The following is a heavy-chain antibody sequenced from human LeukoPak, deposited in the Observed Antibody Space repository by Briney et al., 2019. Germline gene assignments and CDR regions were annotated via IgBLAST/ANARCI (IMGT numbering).Heavy chain of an antibody. V-gene: IGHV3-66*02. CDR1: VFTVSSNY. CDR2: IYSGGST. Sequence: GGSLRLSCAASVFTVSSNYMSWVRQAPGKGLEWVSVIYSGGSTYYADSVKGRFTISRDNSKNTLYLQMNSLRAEDTAVYYCSSTSCPMCGMDVWGQGTTVTVSS. CDR3: SSTSCPMCGMDV. J-gene: IGHJ6*02. D-gene: IGHD2-2*01.